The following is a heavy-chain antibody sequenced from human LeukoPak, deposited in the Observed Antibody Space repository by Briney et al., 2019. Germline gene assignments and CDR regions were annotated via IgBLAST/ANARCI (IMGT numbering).Heavy chain of an antibody. CDR1: GFTFSSYG. J-gene: IGHJ4*02. D-gene: IGHD2-2*01. CDR2: IWYDGSNK. V-gene: IGHV3-30*02. CDR3: AKDQGGYCSSTSCFTNFLFDY. Sequence: GGSLRLSCAASGFTFSSYGMNWVRQAPGKGLEWVAFIWYDGSNKNYADSVKGRFTISRDNSKNTLYLQMNSLRAENTAVYYCAKDQGGYCSSTSCFTNFLFDYWGQGTLVTVSS.